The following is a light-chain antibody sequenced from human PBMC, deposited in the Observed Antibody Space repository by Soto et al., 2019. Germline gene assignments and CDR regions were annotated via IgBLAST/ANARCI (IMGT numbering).Light chain of an antibody. CDR3: ISYTTSSTSYV. V-gene: IGLV2-14*01. CDR2: EVS. CDR1: SSDVGLYNY. J-gene: IGLJ1*01. Sequence: QYALTQPASVSGSPGQSITISCTGTSSDVGLYNYVSWYQQYPGKAPKLMIFEVSNRPSGVSNRFSASKSGNTASLTISGLQAEDEADYYCISYTTSSTSYVFGTGNKVTVL.